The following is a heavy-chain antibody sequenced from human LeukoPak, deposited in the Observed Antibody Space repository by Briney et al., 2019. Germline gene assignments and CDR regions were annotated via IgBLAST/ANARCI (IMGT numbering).Heavy chain of an antibody. Sequence: SQTLSLTCAVYGGSFSGYHSSWIRQPPGKGLEWIGEINHIGSTNYNPSLKSRVTISVDTSKNQFSLKLSSVTAADTAVYYCARDSSSWTLSTFDYWGQGTLVTVSS. CDR1: GGSFSGYH. D-gene: IGHD6-13*01. CDR2: INHIGST. V-gene: IGHV4-34*01. J-gene: IGHJ4*02. CDR3: ARDSSSWTLSTFDY.